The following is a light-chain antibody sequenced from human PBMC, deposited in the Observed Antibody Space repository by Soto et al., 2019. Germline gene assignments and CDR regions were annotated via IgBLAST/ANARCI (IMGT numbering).Light chain of an antibody. J-gene: IGLJ3*02. Sequence: QSVLTQPPSVSGAPGQRVTISCPGRSSNIGAVYDVHWYQQLPGTAPKLLIYGNSNRPSGVPDRFSGSKSGTSASLAITGLQAEDDADYYCQSYDSSLSGWMFGGGTKLTVL. CDR1: SSNIGAVYD. CDR3: QSYDSSLSGWM. V-gene: IGLV1-40*01. CDR2: GNS.